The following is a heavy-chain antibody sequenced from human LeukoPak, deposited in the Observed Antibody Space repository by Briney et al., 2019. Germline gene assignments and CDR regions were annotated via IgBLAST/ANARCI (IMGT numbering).Heavy chain of an antibody. CDR1: GFTFSSYS. Sequence: GGSLRLSCAASGFTFSSYSMNWVRQAPGKGLEWVSYISSSSSTIYYADSVKGRFAISRDNAKNSLYLQMNSLRAEDTAVYYCARGYYDILTGYSPTNWFDPWGQGTLVTVSS. CDR3: ARGYYDILTGYSPTNWFDP. V-gene: IGHV3-48*01. D-gene: IGHD3-9*01. CDR2: ISSSSSTI. J-gene: IGHJ5*02.